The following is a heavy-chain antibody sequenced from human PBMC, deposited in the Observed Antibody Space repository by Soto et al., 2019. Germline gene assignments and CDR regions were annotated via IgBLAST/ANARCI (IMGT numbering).Heavy chain of an antibody. CDR2: IYYSGST. CDR1: GGSISSYY. J-gene: IGHJ4*02. D-gene: IGHD3-22*01. CDR3: ARDSYHYDSSGYYPAI. Sequence: SETLSLTCTVSGGSISSYYWSWIRQPPGKGLEWIGYIYYSGSTNYNPSLKSRVTISVDTSKNQFSLKLSSVTAADTAVYYCARDSYHYDSSGYYPAIWGQGTLVTVSS. V-gene: IGHV4-59*01.